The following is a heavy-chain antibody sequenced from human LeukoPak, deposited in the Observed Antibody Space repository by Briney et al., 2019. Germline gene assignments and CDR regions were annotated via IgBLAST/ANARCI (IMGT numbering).Heavy chain of an antibody. V-gene: IGHV3-13*01. D-gene: IGHD4-23*01. CDR3: ARGSSVEGYFQH. CDR1: GFTFSSYD. Sequence: GGSLRLSCAASGFTFSSYDMHWVRQATGKGLEWVSAIGTAGDTYYPGSEKGRFTISRENAKNSLYLQMNSLRAGDTAVYYCARGSSVEGYFQHWGQGTLVTVSS. CDR2: IGTAGDT. J-gene: IGHJ1*01.